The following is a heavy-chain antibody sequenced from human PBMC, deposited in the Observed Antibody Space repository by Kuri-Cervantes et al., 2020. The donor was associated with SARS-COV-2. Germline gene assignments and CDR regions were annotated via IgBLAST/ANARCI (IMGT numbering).Heavy chain of an antibody. CDR3: AHWRADTMIVVDTDGLRWDV. CDR2: IYWNDDK. CDR1: GFPLSTSGVG. Sequence: SGPTLVKPTQTLTLTCTFSGFPLSTSGVGVGWIRQPPGKALEWLALIYWNDDKRYSPSLKSRLTITKDTSKNQVVLTMTNMDPVDTATYYCAHWRADTMIVVDTDGLRWDVRGQGTTVTVSS. D-gene: IGHD3-22*01. J-gene: IGHJ6*02. V-gene: IGHV2-5*01.